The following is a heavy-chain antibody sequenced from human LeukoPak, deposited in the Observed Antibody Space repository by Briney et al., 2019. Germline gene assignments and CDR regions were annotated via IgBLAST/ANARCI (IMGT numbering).Heavy chain of an antibody. CDR2: IYYSGST. V-gene: IGHV4-59*01. CDR3: ARGGVFFDY. Sequence: SETLSLTCTASGGSISSFYWSWLRQPPGKGLEWIGYIYYSGSTNYNPSLKSRVTISVDTSKNQFSLKLSSVTAADTAVYYCARGGVFFDYWGQGTLVTVSS. D-gene: IGHD3-10*01. CDR1: GGSISSFY. J-gene: IGHJ4*02.